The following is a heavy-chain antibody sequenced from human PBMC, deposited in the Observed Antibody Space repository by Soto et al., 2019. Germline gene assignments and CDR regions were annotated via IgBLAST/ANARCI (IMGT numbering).Heavy chain of an antibody. CDR3: AREGQLGY. J-gene: IGHJ4*02. Sequence: QVQLVQSGAEVKKPGASVKVSCQASGYTFSNYGFSWVRQAPGQGLEWMVWISGYNGNTNYAERLQGRVTMTTDTSTSTAYMEMKSLRDDDTAVYYCAREGQLGYWGQGTPVTVSS. CDR1: GYTFSNYG. CDR2: ISGYNGNT. V-gene: IGHV1-18*01. D-gene: IGHD6-6*01.